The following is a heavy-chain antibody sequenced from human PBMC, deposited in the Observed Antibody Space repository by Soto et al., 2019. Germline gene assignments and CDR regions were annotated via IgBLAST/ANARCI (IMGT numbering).Heavy chain of an antibody. J-gene: IGHJ4*02. V-gene: IGHV3-11*01. CDR3: VKPLSPFTSSYSDY. CDR1: GFTFSDFY. CDR2: ISVDGYTI. Sequence: PGGTLRLSCATSGFTFSDFYMSWVRQASGKGPEWVSYISVDGYTIYYADSVKGRLTISMDNAENSLYLQMNNLSAEDTPVYYWVKPLSPFTSSYSDYRAQGTLVTVSS. D-gene: IGHD3-22*01.